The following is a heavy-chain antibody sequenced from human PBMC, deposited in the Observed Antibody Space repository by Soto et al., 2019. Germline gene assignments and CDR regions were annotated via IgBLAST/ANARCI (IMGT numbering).Heavy chain of an antibody. V-gene: IGHV3-30-3*01. J-gene: IGHJ6*02. D-gene: IGHD3-9*01. CDR2: MSSDGTTI. Sequence: QVQLLESGGGVVQPGRSLRLSCAASAFTFSDFAMHWVRQAPGKGLEWVAVMSSDGTTIYYAGSVKGRFTISRDNFKSTLYLQMNSLRPDATAVYYCARAGFQFGMDVWGLGTTVTVS. CDR3: ARAGFQFGMDV. CDR1: AFTFSDFA.